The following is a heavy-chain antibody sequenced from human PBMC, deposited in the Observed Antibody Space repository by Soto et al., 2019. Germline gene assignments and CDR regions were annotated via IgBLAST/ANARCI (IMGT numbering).Heavy chain of an antibody. CDR1: GGTFSSYA. Sequence: QVQLVQSGAEVKKPGSSVKVSCKASGGTFSSYAISWVRQAPGQGLEWMGGIIPIFGTANYAQKFQGRVTITADKSTSTAYMELSSLRSEDTAVYYCGRDIAAAGTDHYYSGMDVWGQGTTVTVSS. CDR2: IIPIFGTA. CDR3: GRDIAAAGTDHYYSGMDV. J-gene: IGHJ6*02. D-gene: IGHD6-13*01. V-gene: IGHV1-69*06.